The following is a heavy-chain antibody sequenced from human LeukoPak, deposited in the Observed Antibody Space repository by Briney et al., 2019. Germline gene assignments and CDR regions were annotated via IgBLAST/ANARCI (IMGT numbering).Heavy chain of an antibody. Sequence: PGGSLRLSCAASGFTFSSYGMHWVRQAPGKGLEWVAFIRYDGSNKYYADSVKGRFTISRDNSKNTLYLQMNSLRAEDTAVYYCAKCDSGYSSSWYLGVGDYWGQGTLVTVSS. CDR1: GFTFSSYG. J-gene: IGHJ4*02. V-gene: IGHV3-30*02. D-gene: IGHD6-13*01. CDR3: AKCDSGYSSSWYLGVGDY. CDR2: IRYDGSNK.